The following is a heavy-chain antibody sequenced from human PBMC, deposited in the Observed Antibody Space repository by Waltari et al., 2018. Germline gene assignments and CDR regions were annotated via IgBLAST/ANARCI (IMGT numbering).Heavy chain of an antibody. Sequence: QLQLQEAGPGLVKPSETLSIICPVSGGSINSSSHYWAWIRQPPGKVLGWIGSVYYTGSTHYNPSLKSRVTISLDMSKNDFSLRLNSATAADTGVYYCARGVGADFDFWGQGTRVTVSS. CDR2: VYYTGST. V-gene: IGHV4-39*02. D-gene: IGHD3-10*01. J-gene: IGHJ4*02. CDR1: GGSINSSSHY. CDR3: ARGVGADFDF.